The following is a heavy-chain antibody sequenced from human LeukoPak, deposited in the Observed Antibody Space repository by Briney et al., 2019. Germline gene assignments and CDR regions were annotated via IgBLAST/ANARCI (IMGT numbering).Heavy chain of an antibody. Sequence: PSETLSLTCAVYGGSFSGYYWSWIRQPPGKGLEWIGEINHSGSTNYNPSLKSRVTISVDTSKNQFSLKLSSVTAADTAVYYCAKLSMVRSRGIDYWGQGTLVTVSS. V-gene: IGHV4-34*01. D-gene: IGHD3-10*01. CDR1: GGSFSGYY. CDR2: INHSGST. J-gene: IGHJ4*02. CDR3: AKLSMVRSRGIDY.